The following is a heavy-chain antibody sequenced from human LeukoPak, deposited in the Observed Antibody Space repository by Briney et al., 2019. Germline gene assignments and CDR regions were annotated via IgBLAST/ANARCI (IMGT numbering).Heavy chain of an antibody. CDR2: ISSTGSTK. J-gene: IGHJ4*02. CDR3: ARDWGGTELAYYFDY. V-gene: IGHV3-48*03. Sequence: GGSLRLSCAASGFTFSDHPMNWVRQAPGKGLEWVSFISSTGSTKYYADSVKGRFTVSRDNAKNSLYLQMKSLRAEDTAVYYCARDWGGTELAYYFDYWGQGTLLTVSS. D-gene: IGHD1-1*01. CDR1: GFTFSDHP.